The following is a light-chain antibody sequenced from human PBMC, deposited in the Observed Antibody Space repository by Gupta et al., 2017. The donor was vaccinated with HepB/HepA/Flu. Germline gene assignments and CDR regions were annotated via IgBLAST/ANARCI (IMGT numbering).Light chain of an antibody. V-gene: IGLV1-44*01. CDR3: AAWDNSPDAYV. Sequence: QSVLTQPPSASGTPGQCVTISCSGSSSNIGSNTVNWYQHLPGTAPNLVIYSNNQRPSVVPDRLSCSKSGTSSSLAISGLQSDDEADYYCAAWDNSPDAYVFGTGTRVTVL. J-gene: IGLJ1*01. CDR1: SSNIGSNT. CDR2: SNN.